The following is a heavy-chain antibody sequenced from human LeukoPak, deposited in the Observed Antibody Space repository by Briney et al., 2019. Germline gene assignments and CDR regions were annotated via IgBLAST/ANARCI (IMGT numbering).Heavy chain of an antibody. J-gene: IGHJ3*02. CDR2: IYYSGST. CDR3: ARAQGEYSSSLSYAFDI. CDR1: GGSISSYY. Sequence: SETLSLTCTVSGGSISSYYWSWIRQPPGKGLEWIGYIYYSGSTYYNPSLKSRVTISVDRSKNQFSLKLSSVTAADTAVYYCARAQGEYSSSLSYAFDIWGQGTMVTVSS. V-gene: IGHV4-59*12. D-gene: IGHD6-13*01.